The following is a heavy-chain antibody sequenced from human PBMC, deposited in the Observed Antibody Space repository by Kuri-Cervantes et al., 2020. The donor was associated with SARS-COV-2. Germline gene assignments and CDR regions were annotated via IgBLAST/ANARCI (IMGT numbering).Heavy chain of an antibody. CDR2: IYYSGST. V-gene: IGHV4-39*01. Sequence: CTVSGGSISSSSYYWGWIRQPPGKGLEWIGSIYYSGSTYYNPSLKSRVTISVDTSKNQFSLKLSSVTAADTAVYYCARQMMSSITIFGVVITRNWFDPWGQGTLVTVSS. CDR3: ARQMMSSITIFGVVITRNWFDP. D-gene: IGHD3-3*01. CDR1: GGSISSSSYY. J-gene: IGHJ5*02.